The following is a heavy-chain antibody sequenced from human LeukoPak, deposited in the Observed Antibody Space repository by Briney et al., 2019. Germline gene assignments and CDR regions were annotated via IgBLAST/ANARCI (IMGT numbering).Heavy chain of an antibody. D-gene: IGHD3-22*01. CDR3: ARVGEGYYDSSGYEYYFDY. CDR1: GGSISSYY. Sequence: SETLSLTCTVSGGSISSYYWSWIRQPPGKGLEWIGYIYYSGSTNYNPSLKSRVTISVDTSKNQFSLKLSSVTAADTAVYYCARVGEGYYDSSGYEYYFDYWGQGTLVTVSS. J-gene: IGHJ4*02. V-gene: IGHV4-59*12. CDR2: IYYSGST.